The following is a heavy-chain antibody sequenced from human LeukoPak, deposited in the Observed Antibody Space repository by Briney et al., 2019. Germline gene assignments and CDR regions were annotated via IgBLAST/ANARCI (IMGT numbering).Heavy chain of an antibody. J-gene: IGHJ4*02. D-gene: IGHD4-17*01. CDR1: GGTFSSYA. CDR3: AREGDDYGDYVDY. CDR2: IIPIFGTA. V-gene: IGHV1-69*05. Sequence: SVKVSCKASGGTFSSYAISWVRQAPGQGLEWVGRIIPIFGTANYAQKFQGRVTITTDESTSTAYMELSSLRSEDTAVYYCAREGDDYGDYVDYWGQGTLVTVSS.